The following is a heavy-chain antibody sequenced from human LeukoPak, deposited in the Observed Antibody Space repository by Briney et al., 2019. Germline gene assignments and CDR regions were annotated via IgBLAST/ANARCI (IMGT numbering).Heavy chain of an antibody. CDR1: GFTFDDYA. CDR3: AKAGPDSSGWYWFDP. D-gene: IGHD6-19*01. J-gene: IGHJ5*02. V-gene: IGHV3-43*02. CDR2: ISGDGGST. Sequence: PGGSLRLSCAASGFTFDDYAMHWVRQAPGKGLEWVSLISGDGGSTYYADSVKGRFTISRDNSKNSLYLQMNSPRTEDTALYYCAKAGPDSSGWYWFDPWGQGTLVTVSS.